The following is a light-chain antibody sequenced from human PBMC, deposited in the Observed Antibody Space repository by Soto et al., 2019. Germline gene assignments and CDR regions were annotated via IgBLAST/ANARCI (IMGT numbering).Light chain of an antibody. CDR3: CSYAGSSTWV. V-gene: IGLV2-23*01. CDR1: SSDVGSYNL. J-gene: IGLJ3*02. Sequence: QSVLTQPASVSGSPGQSITISCTGTSSDVGSYNLVSWYQQHPGKATKLMIYDGSKRPSGVSNRFSGSNSGNTASLTISGLQAEDEADYYCCSYAGSSTWVFGGGTKLTVL. CDR2: DGS.